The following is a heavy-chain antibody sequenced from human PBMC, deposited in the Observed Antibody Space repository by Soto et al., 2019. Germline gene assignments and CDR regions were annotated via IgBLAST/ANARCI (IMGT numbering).Heavy chain of an antibody. J-gene: IGHJ4*02. D-gene: IGHD3-22*01. Sequence: SVKVSCKAAGFTFTSSAVQWVRQARGQRLEWIGWIVVGSGNTNYAQKFQERVTITRDMSTSTAYMELSSLRSEDTAVYYCAADVDYYDSSGYYFDYWGQGTLVTVSS. V-gene: IGHV1-58*01. CDR2: IVVGSGNT. CDR3: AADVDYYDSSGYYFDY. CDR1: GFTFTSSA.